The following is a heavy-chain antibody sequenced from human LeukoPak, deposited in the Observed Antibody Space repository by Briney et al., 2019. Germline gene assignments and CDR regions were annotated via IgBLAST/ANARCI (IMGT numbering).Heavy chain of an antibody. J-gene: IGHJ6*02. CDR1: GFTFSSYE. Sequence: GGSLRLSCAASGFTFSSYEMNWVRQAPGKGLEWVSYISSSGSTIYYAYSVKGRFTISRDNAKNSLYLQMNSLRAEDTAVYYCARRGDDGLTGYYNNYYYYGMDVWGQGTTVTVSS. CDR3: ARRGDDGLTGYYNNYYYYGMDV. D-gene: IGHD3-9*01. V-gene: IGHV3-48*03. CDR2: ISSSGSTI.